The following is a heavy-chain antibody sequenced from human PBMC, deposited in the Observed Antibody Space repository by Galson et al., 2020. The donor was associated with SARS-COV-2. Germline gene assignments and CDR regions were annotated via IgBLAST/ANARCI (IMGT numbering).Heavy chain of an antibody. CDR3: ARDEFAPDFWSCYWFDP. CDR2: IITILGIA. CDR1: GGTFSSYA. J-gene: IGHJ5*02. V-gene: IGHV1-69*10. Sequence: SVKVSCKASGGTFSSYAISWVRQAPGQGLEWMGGIITILGIANYAQKFQGRVTITADKSTSTAYMELSSLRSEDTAVYYCARDEFAPDFWSCYWFDPWGQGTLVTVSS. D-gene: IGHD3-3*01.